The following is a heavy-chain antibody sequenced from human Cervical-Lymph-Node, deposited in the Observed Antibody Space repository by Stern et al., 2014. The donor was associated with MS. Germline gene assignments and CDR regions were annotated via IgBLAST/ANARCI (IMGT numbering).Heavy chain of an antibody. J-gene: IGHJ6*02. CDR3: ARDRIAAARYGMDV. CDR1: GYTFTSYG. V-gene: IGHV1-18*01. Sequence: VQLVESGAEVKKPGASVKVSCKASGYTFTSYGISWVRQAPGQGLEWMGWISAYNGNTKDAQNLRGRVTMTTDTSTSTAYMELRSLRSDDTAVYYCARDRIAAARYGMDVWGQGTTVTVSS. CDR2: ISAYNGNT. D-gene: IGHD6-13*01.